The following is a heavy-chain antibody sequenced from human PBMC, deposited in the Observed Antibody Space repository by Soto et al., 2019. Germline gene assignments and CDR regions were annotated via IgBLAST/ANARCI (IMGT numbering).Heavy chain of an antibody. D-gene: IGHD2-15*01. CDR3: ARYSPGLVAATPGVMAY. CDR2: IYYSGST. V-gene: IGHV4-31*03. CDR1: GGSISSGGYY. J-gene: IGHJ4*02. Sequence: PSETLSLTCTVSGGSISSGGYYWSWIRQHPGKGLEWIGHIYYSGSTYYNPSLKSRVTISVDTSKNQFSLKLSSVTAADTAVYYCARYSPGLVAATPGVMAYWGQGTLVTVSS.